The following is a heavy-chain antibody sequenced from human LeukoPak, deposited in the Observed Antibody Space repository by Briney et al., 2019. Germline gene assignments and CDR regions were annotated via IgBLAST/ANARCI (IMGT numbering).Heavy chain of an antibody. CDR2: VNRDGSET. J-gene: IGHJ6*02. D-gene: IGHD2-8*01. CDR1: GFTLSNHW. V-gene: IGHV3-7*03. Sequence: PGGSLRLSCAASGFTLSNHWITWVRQVPGRGPEWVANVNRDGSETYYLDSVKGRFTISRDNAKNSLYLQMNSLRAEDTALYYCVRNNAMDVWGQGTTVIVSS. CDR3: VRNNAMDV.